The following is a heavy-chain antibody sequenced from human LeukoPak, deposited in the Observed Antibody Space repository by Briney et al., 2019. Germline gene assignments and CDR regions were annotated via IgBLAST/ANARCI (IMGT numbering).Heavy chain of an antibody. Sequence: ETLSLTCNVSGASVRSYYWNWIRQPPGKGLEWIAYIHYSGSTNYNPSLRSPIAISIDTPTNQFSLNLLTVADADTAVYYCGDYFHYFYYNCGRGKRTTVTVSS. J-gene: IGHJ6*03. CDR2: IHYSGST. CDR3: GDYFHYFYYNCG. D-gene: IGHD3-22*01. V-gene: IGHV4-59*08. CDR1: GASVRSYY.